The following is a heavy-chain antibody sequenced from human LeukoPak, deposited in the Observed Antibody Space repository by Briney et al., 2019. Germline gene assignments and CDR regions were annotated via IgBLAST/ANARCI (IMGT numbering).Heavy chain of an antibody. J-gene: IGHJ6*03. CDR1: GDSISSSSYY. Sequence: SETLSLTCTVSGDSISSSSYYWGWIRQPPGKGLEWIGSIYYSGSTYYSPSLKSRVTISVDTSKNQFSLKLTSVTAADTAVYYCARWSGSVTARNYYYYMDVWGEGTTVTVSS. CDR3: ARWSGSVTARNYYYYMDV. CDR2: IYYSGST. V-gene: IGHV4-39*01. D-gene: IGHD6-6*01.